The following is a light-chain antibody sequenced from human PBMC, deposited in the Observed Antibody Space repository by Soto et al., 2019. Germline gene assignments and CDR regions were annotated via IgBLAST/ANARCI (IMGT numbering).Light chain of an antibody. V-gene: IGKV3-20*01. CDR1: QSVSSSY. CDR3: QQDGSSRT. CDR2: GAS. Sequence: EIVLTQSPGTLSLSPGERATLSCKASQSVSSSYLAWYQQKPGQAPRLLIYGASSSATGIPDRFSGSGSGTDFSLTISRLEPEDFAVYYCQQDGSSRTFGQGTKVDIK. J-gene: IGKJ1*01.